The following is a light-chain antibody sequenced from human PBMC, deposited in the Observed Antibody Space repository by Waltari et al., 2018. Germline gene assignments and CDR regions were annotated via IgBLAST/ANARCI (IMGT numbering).Light chain of an antibody. J-gene: IGLJ2*01. V-gene: IGLV2-14*03. CDR1: SSDVGGYNY. CDR3: SSYTSISTVV. Sequence: QSALTPPASVSGSPGQSITISCTGTSSDVGGYNYVPWYQQHPGKAPKLMIYDVSNRPSGISNRFSGSKSGNTASLTISGLQAEDEADYFCSSYTSISTVVFGGGTKLTVL. CDR2: DVS.